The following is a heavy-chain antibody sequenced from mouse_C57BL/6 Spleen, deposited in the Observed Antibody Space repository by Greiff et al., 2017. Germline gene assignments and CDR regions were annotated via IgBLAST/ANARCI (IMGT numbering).Heavy chain of an antibody. V-gene: IGHV1-50*01. Sequence: QQSCKASGYTFTSYWMQWVKQRPGQGLEWIGEIDPSDSYTNYNQKFKGKATLTVDTSSSTAYMQLSSLTSEDSAVYYCARGGTTVPIDYWGQGTTLTVSS. CDR2: IDPSDSYT. CDR1: GYTFTSYW. D-gene: IGHD1-1*01. J-gene: IGHJ2*01. CDR3: ARGGTTVPIDY.